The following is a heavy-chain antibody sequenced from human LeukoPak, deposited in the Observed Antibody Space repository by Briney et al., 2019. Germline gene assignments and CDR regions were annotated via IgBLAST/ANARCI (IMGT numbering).Heavy chain of an antibody. V-gene: IGHV3-30*02. D-gene: IGHD3-3*01. CDR1: GFTFSSYG. Sequence: GGSLRLSCVVSGFTFSSYGMHWVRQAPGKGLEWVAFMTYDGSKRPYADSVKGRFTISRDNSKNTLYLQMDGLRPEDTAVYYCAINRRIFGRTLQRHYMDVWGKGTTVAVSS. J-gene: IGHJ6*03. CDR3: AINRRIFGRTLQRHYMDV. CDR2: MTYDGSKR.